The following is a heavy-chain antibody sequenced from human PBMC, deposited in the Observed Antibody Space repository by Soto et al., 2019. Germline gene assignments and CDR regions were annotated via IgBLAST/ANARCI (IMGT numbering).Heavy chain of an antibody. J-gene: IGHJ4*02. CDR1: GITFSSYA. CDR2: ISNRGDTT. V-gene: IGHV3-23*01. CDR3: AKDKEVATIGGAFDY. Sequence: EVQLLESGGGLVQPGGSLRLSCAASGITFSSYAMNWVRQAPGKGLEWVSVISNRGDTTYYADSVKGRFTISRDNSKNPLYLQLNSLRAEDPAMYYCAKDKEVATIGGAFDYLGQGTLLTVSS. D-gene: IGHD5-12*01.